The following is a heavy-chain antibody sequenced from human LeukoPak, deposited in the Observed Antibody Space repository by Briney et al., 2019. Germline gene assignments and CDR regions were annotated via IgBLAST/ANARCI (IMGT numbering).Heavy chain of an antibody. CDR1: GGSISSYY. CDR3: ARATKYSIAVAYLDY. J-gene: IGHJ4*02. Sequence: SETLSLTCTVSGGSISSYYWSWIRQPPGKGLEWIGYIYYSGSTNYNPSLKSRVTISVDTSKNQFSLKLSSVTAADTAVYYCARATKYSIAVAYLDYWGQGTLVTVSS. D-gene: IGHD6-19*01. CDR2: IYYSGST. V-gene: IGHV4-59*01.